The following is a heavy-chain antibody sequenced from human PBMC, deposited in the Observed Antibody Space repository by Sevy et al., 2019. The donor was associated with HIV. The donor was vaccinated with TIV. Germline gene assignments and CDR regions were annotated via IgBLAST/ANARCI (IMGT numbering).Heavy chain of an antibody. D-gene: IGHD1-1*01. V-gene: IGHV3-30-3*01. Sequence: GGSLRLSCAASGFTFSSYAMHWVRQAPGKGLEWVAVISYDGSNKYYADSVKGRLTISRDNSKNTLYLQMNSLRAEDTAVYYCARFGTGHTSGTPPWYWGQGTLVTVSS. J-gene: IGHJ4*02. CDR1: GFTFSSYA. CDR3: ARFGTGHTSGTPPWY. CDR2: ISYDGSNK.